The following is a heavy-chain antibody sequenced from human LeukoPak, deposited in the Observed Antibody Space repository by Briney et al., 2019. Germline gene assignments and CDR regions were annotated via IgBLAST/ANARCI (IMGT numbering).Heavy chain of an antibody. J-gene: IGHJ4*02. D-gene: IGHD3-22*01. CDR2: IKSKTDGETT. V-gene: IGHV3-15*01. CDR3: TTDRGLHYYDSSRSFEY. Sequence: GGSLRLSCAASGFTFRNAWMSWVRQAPGKGLEWVGRIKSKTDGETTDYAAPVKRRFTISRDDSKNTLYLQMNRLKTAARAVYYCTTDRGLHYYDSSRSFEYWGQGTLVTVSS. CDR1: GFTFRNAW.